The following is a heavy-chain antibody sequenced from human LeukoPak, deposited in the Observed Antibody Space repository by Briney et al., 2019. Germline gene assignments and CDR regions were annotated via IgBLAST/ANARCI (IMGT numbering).Heavy chain of an antibody. Sequence: ASVKVSCKASVYTFTSYDINWVRQATGQGLEWMGWMNPNSGNTGYAQKFQGRVTMTRNTSISTAYMELISLRSEDTAVYYCARGPFGGDAFDIWGQGTMVTVSS. CDR3: ARGPFGGDAFDI. V-gene: IGHV1-8*01. D-gene: IGHD3-10*01. J-gene: IGHJ3*02. CDR2: MNPNSGNT. CDR1: VYTFTSYD.